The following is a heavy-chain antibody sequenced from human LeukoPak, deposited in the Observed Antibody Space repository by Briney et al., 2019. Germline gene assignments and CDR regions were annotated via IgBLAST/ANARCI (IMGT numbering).Heavy chain of an antibody. Sequence: GGSLRLSCAASGFTLSSYWMTWVRQAPGKGLEWEANIKQDGSEKYYVDSVKGRFTISRDNAKNSLYLQMNSLRAEDTAVYYCARDGGTAGEFDYWGQGTLVTVSS. CDR3: ARDGGTAGEFDY. J-gene: IGHJ4*02. D-gene: IGHD2-15*01. CDR2: IKQDGSEK. CDR1: GFTLSSYW. V-gene: IGHV3-7*05.